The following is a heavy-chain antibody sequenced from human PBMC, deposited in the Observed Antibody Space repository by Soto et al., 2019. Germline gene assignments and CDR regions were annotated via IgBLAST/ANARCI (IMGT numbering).Heavy chain of an antibody. CDR1: GFTFSSYG. V-gene: IGHV3-30*18. CDR2: ISYDGSNK. D-gene: IGHD6-13*01. J-gene: IGHJ6*02. CDR3: AKDLALGSWYRGGMDV. Sequence: QVQLVESGGGVVQPGRSLRLSCSASGFTFSSYGMHWVRQAPGKGLEWVAVISYDGSNKYYADSVKGRFTISRDNSKNTLYLQMNSLRAEDTAGYYCAKDLALGSWYRGGMDVWGQGTTVTVSS.